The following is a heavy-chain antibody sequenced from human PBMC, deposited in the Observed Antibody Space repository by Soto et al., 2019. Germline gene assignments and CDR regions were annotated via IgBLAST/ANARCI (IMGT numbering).Heavy chain of an antibody. V-gene: IGHV3-30*18. D-gene: IGHD1-7*01. CDR2: ISYDGSNK. J-gene: IGHJ4*02. CDR1: GFTFSSYG. CDR3: AKEETLIGITGTQGY. Sequence: QVQLVESGGGVVQPGRSLRLSCAASGFTFSSYGMHWVRQAPGKGLEWVAVISYDGSNKYYADSVKGRFTISRDNSKNTLYLQMNSLRAEDTAVYYCAKEETLIGITGTQGYWGQGTLVTVSS.